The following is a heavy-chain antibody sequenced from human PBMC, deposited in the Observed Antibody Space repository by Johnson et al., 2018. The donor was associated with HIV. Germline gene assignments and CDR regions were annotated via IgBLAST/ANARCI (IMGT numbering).Heavy chain of an antibody. CDR1: GFNFNNYC. Sequence: VQLVESGGGLVKPGGSLRLSCAASGFNFNNYCMSWIRQAPGKGLEWVSYISASGSTSRYADSVKGRFTISRDNSKNTLYLQMNSLRTEDTALYYCAKAGARWLQFDAFDIWGQGTMVTVSS. D-gene: IGHD5-24*01. CDR3: AKAGARWLQFDAFDI. CDR2: ISASGSTS. J-gene: IGHJ3*02. V-gene: IGHV3-11*01.